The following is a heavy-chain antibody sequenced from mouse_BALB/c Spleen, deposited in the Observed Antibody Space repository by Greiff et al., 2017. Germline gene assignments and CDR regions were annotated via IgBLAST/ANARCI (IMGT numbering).Heavy chain of an antibody. CDR2: IWGDGST. J-gene: IGHJ2*01. Sequence: QVQLTQSGPGLVAPSQSLSITCTVSGFSLTGYGVNWVRQPPGKGLEWLGMIWGDGSTDYNSALKSRLSISKDNSKSQVFLKMNSLQTDDTARYYWARDGRWPLYFDYWGQGTTLTVSS. D-gene: IGHD1-1*02. V-gene: IGHV2-6-7*01. CDR3: ARDGRWPLYFDY. CDR1: GFSLTGYG.